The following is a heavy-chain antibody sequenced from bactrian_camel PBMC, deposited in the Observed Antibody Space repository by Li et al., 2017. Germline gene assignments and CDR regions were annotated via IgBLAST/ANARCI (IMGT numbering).Heavy chain of an antibody. D-gene: IGHD7*01. CDR1: GCTYTSYS. CDR2: QPSDGGP. V-gene: IGHV3S57*01. Sequence: HVQLVESGGGSVQAGGSLRLSCAASGCTYTSYSMGWFRQGPGKEREGDAGQPSDGGPTYADSVKGRFTISKDNAKNTLTLHMTDLKPEDTAMYYCASTRARVGLGWWQLLRPSEYTYRGQGTQVTVS. J-gene: IGHJ4*01. CDR3: ASTRARVGLGWWQLLRPSEYTY.